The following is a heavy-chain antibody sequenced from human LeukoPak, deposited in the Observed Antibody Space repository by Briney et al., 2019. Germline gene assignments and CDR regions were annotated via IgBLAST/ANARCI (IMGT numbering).Heavy chain of an antibody. CDR3: ARERGSGWYYLDY. Sequence: PGGSLRLSCAASGFTFSNYAMHWVRGAPGKGLEWVAVISYDGSNQEYADSVKGLFIISRDNSKATLYLQMNLLRTEDTALYYCARERGSGWYYLDYWGQGALVTVSS. D-gene: IGHD6-19*01. CDR1: GFTFSNYA. V-gene: IGHV3-30*04. J-gene: IGHJ4*02. CDR2: ISYDGSNQ.